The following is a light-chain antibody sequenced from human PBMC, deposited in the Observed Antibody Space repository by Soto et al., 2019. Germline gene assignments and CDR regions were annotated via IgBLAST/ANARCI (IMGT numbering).Light chain of an antibody. V-gene: IGKV1-39*01. CDR2: LAS. CDR3: QQSYSSPRT. Sequence: DIQMTQSPSSLSASVGDRVTITCGASQSISNYLNWYQQKPGKAPELLIYLASSLQSGVPSRFSGSGSGTDFTLTISSLQPEDFAAYYCQQSYSSPRTFGQGTKVDIK. CDR1: QSISNY. J-gene: IGKJ1*01.